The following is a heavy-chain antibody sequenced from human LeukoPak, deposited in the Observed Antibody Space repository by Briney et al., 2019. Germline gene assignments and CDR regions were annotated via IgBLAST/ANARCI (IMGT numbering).Heavy chain of an antibody. Sequence: PSETLSLTCTVSGGSVTDDYWSWIRQPPGKGLEWIGYIYYTGATNSIPSLKSRVTIAVDTSKNQVSLKLTSVTAADTAVYFCARHDHGALEFWGQGALVTVSS. CDR3: ARHDHGALEF. J-gene: IGHJ4*02. V-gene: IGHV4-59*08. CDR2: IYYTGAT. CDR1: GGSVTDDY. D-gene: IGHD4-17*01.